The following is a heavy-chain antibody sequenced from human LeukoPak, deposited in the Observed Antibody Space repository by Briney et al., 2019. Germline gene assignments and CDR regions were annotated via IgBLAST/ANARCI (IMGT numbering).Heavy chain of an antibody. J-gene: IGHJ4*02. CDR3: ARSSAHSYGDFHF. CDR2: IHHSGAT. Sequence: SETLSLTCSVSGVSITTNYWSWIRQPPGKGLEWLGYIHHSGATSYNPSLKSRGTMSLDTFNNQFSLKVTSVTAADTAVYYCARSSAHSYGDFHFWGQGNLVTVSS. V-gene: IGHV4-59*01. CDR1: GVSITTNY. D-gene: IGHD5-18*01.